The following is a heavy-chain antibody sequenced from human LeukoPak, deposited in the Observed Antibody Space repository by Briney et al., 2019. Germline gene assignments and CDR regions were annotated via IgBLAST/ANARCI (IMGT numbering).Heavy chain of an antibody. CDR2: INQSGAT. Sequence: SETLSLTCAVYGGSFSDYYWSWIRQSPGRGLEWIGEINQSGATDYNPSLKSRVIISIDTSKTQFSLKLSSVTAADTAVYYCARDYDSSGYYPFYWGQGTPVTVSS. J-gene: IGHJ4*02. V-gene: IGHV4-34*01. D-gene: IGHD3-22*01. CDR1: GGSFSDYY. CDR3: ARDYDSSGYYPFY.